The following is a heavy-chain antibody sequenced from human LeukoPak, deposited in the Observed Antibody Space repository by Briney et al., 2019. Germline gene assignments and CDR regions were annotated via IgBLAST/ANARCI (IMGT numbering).Heavy chain of an antibody. CDR1: GFTFSSYS. Sequence: GGSLRLSCAASGFTFSSYSMNWVRQAPGRGLEWVSSISSSSSSTYYADSVKGRFTISRDNAKNSLYLQMNSPRAEDTAVYYCVPFGVVIYHWGQGTLVTVSS. CDR2: ISSSSSST. CDR3: VPFGVVIYH. V-gene: IGHV3-21*01. D-gene: IGHD3-3*01. J-gene: IGHJ1*01.